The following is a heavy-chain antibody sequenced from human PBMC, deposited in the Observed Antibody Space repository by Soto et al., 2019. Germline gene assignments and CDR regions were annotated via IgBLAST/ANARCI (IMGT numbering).Heavy chain of an antibody. D-gene: IGHD3-10*01. CDR3: ATDSITMVRGVPDAFDI. CDR2: FDPEDGET. Sequence: GASVKVSCKASGYTFTSYYMHWVRQAPGKGLEWMGGFDPEDGETIYAQKFQGRVTMTEDTSTDTAYMELSSLRSEDTAVYYCATDSITMVRGVPDAFDIWG. CDR1: GYTFTSYY. J-gene: IGHJ3*02. V-gene: IGHV1-24*01.